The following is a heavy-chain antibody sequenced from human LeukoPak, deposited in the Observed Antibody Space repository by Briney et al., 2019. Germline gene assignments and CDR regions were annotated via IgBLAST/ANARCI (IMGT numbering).Heavy chain of an antibody. CDR2: ISGSGGST. Sequence: GGSLRLSCAASGFTFSSYAMSWVRQAPGKGLEWASAISGSGGSTYYADSAKGRFTISRDNSKNTLYLQMNSLRAEDTAVYYCAKGSGIAVAGIGGSYFDYWGQGTLVTVSS. V-gene: IGHV3-23*01. CDR1: GFTFSSYA. CDR3: AKGSGIAVAGIGGSYFDY. J-gene: IGHJ4*02. D-gene: IGHD6-19*01.